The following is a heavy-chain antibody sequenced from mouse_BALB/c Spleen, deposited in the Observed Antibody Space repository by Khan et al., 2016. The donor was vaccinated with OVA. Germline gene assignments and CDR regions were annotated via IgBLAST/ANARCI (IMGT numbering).Heavy chain of an antibody. CDR1: GFTFSSYD. CDR2: FNSGGST. J-gene: IGHJ4*01. V-gene: IGHV5-6-5*01. CDR3: TRLVDY. Sequence: EVELVESGGGLVKPCGSLSLSCAVSGFTFSSYDVSWFRQHLEKRLVWVVSFNSGGSTYYSDSVKGRFTFFRDDAWNILFLQMSSLRSKDTAMYDCTRLVDYWGQGTSVTVSS.